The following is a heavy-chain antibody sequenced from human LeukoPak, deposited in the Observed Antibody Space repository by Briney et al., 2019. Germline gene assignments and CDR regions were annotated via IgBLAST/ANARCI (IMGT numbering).Heavy chain of an antibody. V-gene: IGHV3-53*01. CDR3: AKFFLPYLAGGTGSR. D-gene: IGHD3-10*01. J-gene: IGHJ4*02. Sequence: PGGSLRLSCAASGFTVSSNYMSWVRQAPGKGLEWVSVIYSGGSTYYADSVKGRFTISRHNSKNTLYLQMNSLRAEDTALYYCAKFFLPYLAGGTGSRWGQGTLVTVSS. CDR2: IYSGGST. CDR1: GFTVSSNY.